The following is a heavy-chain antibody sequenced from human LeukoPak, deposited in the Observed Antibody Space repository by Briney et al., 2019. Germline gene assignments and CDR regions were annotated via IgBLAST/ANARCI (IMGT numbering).Heavy chain of an antibody. CDR2: IYYSGST. J-gene: IGHJ1*01. Sequence: SETLSLTCTVSGGSISSYYWSWIRQPPGKGLEWIGYIYYSGSTNYNPSLKSRVTISVDTSKNQFSLKLSSVTAADTAVYYCARGGTVVPRKKYFQHWGRGTLVTVSS. CDR3: ARGGTVVPRKKYFQH. D-gene: IGHD4-23*01. CDR1: GGSISSYY. V-gene: IGHV4-59*01.